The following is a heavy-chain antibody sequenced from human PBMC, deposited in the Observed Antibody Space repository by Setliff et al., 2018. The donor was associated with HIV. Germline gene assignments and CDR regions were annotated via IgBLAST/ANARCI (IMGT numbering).Heavy chain of an antibody. Sequence: LSLTCTVSGGSISFGCYYWSWIRQPAGKGLEWIVRMHTSGSTSYNPSLKSRVTISTDTSKNQFSLELTSVIAADTAVYYCAREECTSWPRVHYWGQGALVTVSS. J-gene: IGHJ4*02. D-gene: IGHD6-13*01. V-gene: IGHV4-61*02. CDR3: AREECTSWPRVHY. CDR2: MHTSGST. CDR1: GGSISFGCYY.